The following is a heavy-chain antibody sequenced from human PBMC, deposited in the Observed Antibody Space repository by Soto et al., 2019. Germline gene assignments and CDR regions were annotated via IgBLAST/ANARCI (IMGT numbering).Heavy chain of an antibody. CDR3: AKDSGYKGYDVYDYSYGLEV. CDR1: GFTFSNYG. CDR2: TSYDGSNK. D-gene: IGHD5-12*01. V-gene: IGHV3-30*18. Sequence: QLQLVESGGGVVQPGRSLRLSCAASGFTFSNYGMHWVRQAPGKGLEWVAVTSYDGSNKFYADSVKGRLTISRDNSKNMVYLEMNSLRPGDKAVYFCAKDSGYKGYDVYDYSYGLEVWGQGTTVTVS. J-gene: IGHJ6*02.